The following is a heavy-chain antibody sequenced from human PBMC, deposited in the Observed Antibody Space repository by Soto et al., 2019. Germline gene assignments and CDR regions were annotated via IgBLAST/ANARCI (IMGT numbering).Heavy chain of an antibody. V-gene: IGHV3-33*01. CDR1: GFTFRNHG. CDR2: IWYDGSEK. CDR3: ARWSDKKVVDP. Sequence: QVQLVESGGGVVQPGRSLRLSCEGSGFTFRNHGMHWVRQAPGKGLEWLAVIWYDGSEKYYADSVRGRFFVSRDNAKKTLYLQINSLTVEDTALYYCARWSDKKVVDPWGQGTAVTVSS. J-gene: IGHJ5*02. D-gene: IGHD1-26*01.